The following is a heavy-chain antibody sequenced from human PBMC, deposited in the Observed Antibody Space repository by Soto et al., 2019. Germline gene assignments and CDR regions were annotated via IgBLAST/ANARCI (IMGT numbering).Heavy chain of an antibody. CDR2: IVPLFGAP. J-gene: IGHJ4*02. V-gene: IGHV1-69*01. CDR3: AKARGESPMVRDDFFDY. D-gene: IGHD3-10*01. Sequence: QVQLVQSGAEVKKPGSSVKVSCKASGGTFNNDVISWVRQAPGQRLEWMGGIVPLFGAPNYAPDFQGRVTITADESTTTVYMELSRLTSEDTAMYFCAKARGESPMVRDDFFDYWGQGTLVSVAS. CDR1: GGTFNNDV.